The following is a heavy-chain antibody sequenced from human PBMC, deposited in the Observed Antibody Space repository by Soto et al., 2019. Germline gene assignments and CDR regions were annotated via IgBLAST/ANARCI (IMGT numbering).Heavy chain of an antibody. J-gene: IGHJ4*02. CDR2: ISTSGHTI. Sequence: QVQLVDSGGNLVKPGGSLRLSCAASGFTFSDYFMSWVRQTPGRGLEWISYISTSGHTIYADSVKGRFTISRDNAKNSLYLQMNSLRAEDTAVYYCGRLGGYCGDNNCYWCDFDYWGRGTLVTVSS. D-gene: IGHD2-15*01. V-gene: IGHV3-11*01. CDR3: GRLGGYCGDNNCYWCDFDY. CDR1: GFTFSDYF.